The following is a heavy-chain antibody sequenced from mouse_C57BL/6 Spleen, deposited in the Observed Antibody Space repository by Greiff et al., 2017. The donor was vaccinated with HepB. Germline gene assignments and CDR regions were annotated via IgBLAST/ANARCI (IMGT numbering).Heavy chain of an antibody. CDR2: IDPSDSET. Sequence: QVHVKQPGAELVRPGSSVKLSCKASGYTFTSYWMHWVKQRPIQGLEWIGNIDPSDSETPYNQKFKDKATLTVDKSSSTAYMQLSSLTSEDSAVYYGARGGDGYSPFDYWGQGTTLTVSS. CDR3: ARGGDGYSPFDY. V-gene: IGHV1-52*01. J-gene: IGHJ2*01. CDR1: GYTFTSYW. D-gene: IGHD2-3*01.